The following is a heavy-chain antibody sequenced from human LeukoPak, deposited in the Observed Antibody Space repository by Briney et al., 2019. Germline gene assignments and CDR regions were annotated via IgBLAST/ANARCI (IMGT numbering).Heavy chain of an antibody. V-gene: IGHV4-39*01. D-gene: IGHD3-10*01. Sequence: SETLSLTCTVSGRSISSYYWGWIRQPPGKGLEWIGSIYYSGSTYYNPSLKSRVTISVDTSKNQFSLKLSSVTAADTAVYYCVRGFGELVWYFDLWGRGTLVTVSS. CDR3: VRGFGELVWYFDL. CDR1: GRSISSYY. J-gene: IGHJ2*01. CDR2: IYYSGST.